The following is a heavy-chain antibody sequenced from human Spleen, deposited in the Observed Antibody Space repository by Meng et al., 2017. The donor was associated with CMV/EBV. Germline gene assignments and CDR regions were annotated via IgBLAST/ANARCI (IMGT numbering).Heavy chain of an antibody. D-gene: IGHD6-13*01. CDR1: RFTFSTYA. V-gene: IGHV3-23*01. J-gene: IGHJ4*02. CDR3: AKAYSSSWYRENYDY. Sequence: GESLKISCAASRFTFSTYAMSWVRQAPGEGLVWLSAITASGGSTYYADSVKGRFTISRDNSKNTLYLQMNSLRAEDTAVYYCAKAYSSSWYRENYDYWGQGTLVTVSS. CDR2: ITASGGST.